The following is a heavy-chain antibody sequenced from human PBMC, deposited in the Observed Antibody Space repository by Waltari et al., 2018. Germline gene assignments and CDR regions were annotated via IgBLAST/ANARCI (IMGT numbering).Heavy chain of an antibody. V-gene: IGHV3-53*01. Sequence: EVQLVESGGGFIQSGGSLRLSCADSGFTVRSTYMSWVRQAPGQGLEWVSVMYSDGRTYYADSVKGRVTISRDNSKNTLYLQINSLRAEDTAVYYCARDSRSGLFFDYWGQGTLVTVSS. CDR1: GFTVRSTY. CDR2: MYSDGRT. D-gene: IGHD6-25*01. CDR3: ARDSRSGLFFDY. J-gene: IGHJ4*02.